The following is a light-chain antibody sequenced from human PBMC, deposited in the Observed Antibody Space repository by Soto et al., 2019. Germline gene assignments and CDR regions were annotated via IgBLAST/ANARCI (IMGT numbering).Light chain of an antibody. CDR3: QSYDSSLSGVV. CDR2: GNS. Sequence: QSVLTQPPSVSGDPGQRVTISCTGSSSNIGAGYDVHWYQQLPGTAPKLLIYGNSNRPSGVPDRFSGSKSGTSASLAITGLQAEDDADYYCQSYDSSLSGVVFGGGTKVTVL. J-gene: IGLJ2*01. CDR1: SSNIGAGYD. V-gene: IGLV1-40*01.